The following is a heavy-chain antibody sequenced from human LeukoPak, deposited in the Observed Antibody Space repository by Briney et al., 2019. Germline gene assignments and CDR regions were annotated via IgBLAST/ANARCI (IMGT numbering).Heavy chain of an antibody. J-gene: IGHJ3*02. Sequence: GGSLRLSCAASGFTFNNYWMHWVRQAPGKGLVWVSRLNSDGSSSAFADSMKGRFTISRDNAKNTLYLQMNSLRAEGTAVYFCVRAKGGPGSTWAFDIWGQGTMVTVSS. CDR1: GFTFNNYW. CDR3: VRAKGGPGSTWAFDI. CDR2: LNSDGSSS. V-gene: IGHV3-74*01. D-gene: IGHD6-13*01.